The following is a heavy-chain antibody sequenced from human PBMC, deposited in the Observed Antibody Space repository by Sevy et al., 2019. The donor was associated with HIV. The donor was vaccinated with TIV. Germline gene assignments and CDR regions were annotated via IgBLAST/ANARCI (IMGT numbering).Heavy chain of an antibody. Sequence: GGSLRLSCAASAFTFSSYGMHWVRQAPGKGLEWVSVIWYDGSNNYYADSVKGRFTISRDNSKNTLYLQMNSLRAEDTAVYYCARDSDPGTGADYWGQGTLVTVSS. V-gene: IGHV3-33*01. CDR2: IWYDGSNN. CDR1: AFTFSSYG. D-gene: IGHD1-1*01. CDR3: ARDSDPGTGADY. J-gene: IGHJ4*02.